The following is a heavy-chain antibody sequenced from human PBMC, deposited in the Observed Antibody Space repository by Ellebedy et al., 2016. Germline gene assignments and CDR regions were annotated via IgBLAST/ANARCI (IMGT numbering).Heavy chain of an antibody. CDR2: ISSSSSTI. D-gene: IGHD2-2*01. CDR3: ARDQYLSMDV. V-gene: IGHV3-48*01. Sequence: GGSLRLSCAASGFTFSSYSMNWVRQAPGKGLEWVSYISSSSSTIYYADSVKGRFTISRDNSKNTLYLQMNSLRAEDTAVYYCARDQYLSMDVWGKGTTVTVSS. J-gene: IGHJ6*03. CDR1: GFTFSSYS.